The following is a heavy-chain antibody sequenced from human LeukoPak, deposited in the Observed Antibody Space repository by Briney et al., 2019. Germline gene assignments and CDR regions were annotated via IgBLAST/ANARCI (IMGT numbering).Heavy chain of an antibody. D-gene: IGHD3-3*01. V-gene: IGHV1-2*02. CDR2: INPNSGGT. CDR3: ARDPSTYEEQLAFDY. J-gene: IGHJ4*02. Sequence: ASVKVSCKASGYTFTDYYMHWVRQAPGQGLEWMGWINPNSGGTNYAQKFQGRVTMTRDTSINTAYMELSRLRSDDTAVYHCARDPSTYEEQLAFDYWGQGTLVTVSS. CDR1: GYTFTDYY.